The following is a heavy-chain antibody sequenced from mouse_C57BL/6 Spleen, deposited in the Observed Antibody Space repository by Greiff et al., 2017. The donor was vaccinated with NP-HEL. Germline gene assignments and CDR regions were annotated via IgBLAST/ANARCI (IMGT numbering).Heavy chain of an antibody. J-gene: IGHJ2*01. CDR1: GFTFSDYG. CDR2: ISSGSSTI. CDR3: ARNYYGNYYFDY. D-gene: IGHD2-1*01. V-gene: IGHV5-17*01. Sequence: EVHLVESGGGLVKPGGSLKLSCAASGFTFSDYGMHWVRQAPEKGLEWVAYISSGSSTIYYADTVKGRFTISRDNAKNTLFLQMTSLRSEDTAMYYCARNYYGNYYFDYWGQGTTLTVSS.